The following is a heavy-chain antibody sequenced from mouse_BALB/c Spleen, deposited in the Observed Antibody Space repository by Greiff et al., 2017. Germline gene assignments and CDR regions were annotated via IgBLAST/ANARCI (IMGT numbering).Heavy chain of an antibody. Sequence: EVKLKESGAELVKPGASVKLSCTASGFTIKDTYMHWVKRRPEQGLEWSGRFVPANGNTNYDPKFQGKATITADTSSNTAYLQLNSVTSEDTAVYYCARVINTATHFDYWGEGTTLTVSS. CDR3: ARVINTATHFDY. V-gene: IGHV14-3*02. D-gene: IGHD1-2*01. J-gene: IGHJ2*01. CDR2: FVPANGNT. CDR1: GFTIKDTY.